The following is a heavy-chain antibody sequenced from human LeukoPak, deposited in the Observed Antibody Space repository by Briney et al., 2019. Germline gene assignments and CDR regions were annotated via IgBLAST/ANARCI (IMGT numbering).Heavy chain of an antibody. V-gene: IGHV3-74*01. CDR1: GFTLSSYW. D-gene: IGHD6-19*01. CDR3: ARGPSYSSGWYSGRWFDP. CDR2: INSDGSTT. J-gene: IGHJ5*02. Sequence: PGGSLRLSCAASGFTLSSYWMHWVRQGPGKGLVWVSRINSDGSTTTYADSVKGRFTISRDNSKNTLYLQMNSLRAEDTAMYYCARGPSYSSGWYSGRWFDPWGQGTLVTVSS.